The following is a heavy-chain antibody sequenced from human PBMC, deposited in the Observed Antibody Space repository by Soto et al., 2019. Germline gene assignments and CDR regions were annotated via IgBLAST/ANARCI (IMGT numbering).Heavy chain of an antibody. V-gene: IGHV3-7*01. CDR1: VFTFISYW. J-gene: IGHJ4*02. CDR3: ARVGTAMASFDY. D-gene: IGHD5-18*01. Sequence: GWSLRLSCASSVFTFISYWMSWVRQAPGKGLEWVANIKQDGSEKYYVDSVKGRFTISRDNAKNSLYLQMNSPRAEDTAVYYCARVGTAMASFDYWGQGTLVTVSS. CDR2: IKQDGSEK.